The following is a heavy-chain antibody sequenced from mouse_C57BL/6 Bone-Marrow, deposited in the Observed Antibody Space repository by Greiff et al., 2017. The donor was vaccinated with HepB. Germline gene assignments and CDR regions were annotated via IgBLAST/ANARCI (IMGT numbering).Heavy chain of an antibody. CDR3: ARDYYGLFDY. V-gene: IGHV1-54*01. Sequence: VMLVESGAELVRPGTSVKVSCKASGYAFTNYLIEWVKQRPGQGLEWIGVINPGSGGTNYNEKFKGKATLTADKSSSTAYMQLSSLTSEDSAVYFCARDYYGLFDYWGQGTTLTVSS. J-gene: IGHJ2*01. CDR2: INPGSGGT. D-gene: IGHD1-1*01. CDR1: GYAFTNYL.